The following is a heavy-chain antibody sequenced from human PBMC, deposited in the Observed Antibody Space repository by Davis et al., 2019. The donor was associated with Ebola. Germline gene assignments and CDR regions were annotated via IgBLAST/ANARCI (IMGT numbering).Heavy chain of an antibody. CDR2: IIPILGIA. V-gene: IGHV1-69*10. D-gene: IGHD6-6*01. CDR3: ARGGYSSSALGYY. CDR1: GGTFSSYA. J-gene: IGHJ4*02. Sequence: SVKVSCKASGGTFSSYAISWVRQAPGQGLEWMGGIIPILGIANYAQKFQGRVTITADESTSTAYMELSRLRSDDTAVYYCARGGYSSSALGYYWGQGTLVTVSS.